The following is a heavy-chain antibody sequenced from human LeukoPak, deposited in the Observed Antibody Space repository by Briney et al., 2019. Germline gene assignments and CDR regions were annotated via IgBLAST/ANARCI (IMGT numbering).Heavy chain of an antibody. J-gene: IGHJ6*03. V-gene: IGHV4-39*07. CDR1: GGSISSSSYY. D-gene: IGHD6-13*01. Sequence: QTSETLSLTCTVSGGSISSSSYYWGWIRQPPGKGLEWIGSIYYSGSTYYNPSLKSRVTISVDTSKNQFSLMLNSVTAADTAVYYCARESRRIAAAGPSYYMDVWGRGTTVTVSS. CDR2: IYYSGST. CDR3: ARESRRIAAAGPSYYMDV.